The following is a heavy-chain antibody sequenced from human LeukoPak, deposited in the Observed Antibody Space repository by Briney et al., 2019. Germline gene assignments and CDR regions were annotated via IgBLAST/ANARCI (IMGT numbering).Heavy chain of an antibody. CDR1: GYSISSGYY. CDR3: ARGVARSSKFHFSYYFDY. J-gene: IGHJ4*02. Sequence: SETLSLTCTVSGYSISSGYYWGWIRQPPGKGLEWIGSIYHSGSTYYNPSLKSRVTISVDTSKNQFSLQLSSVTAADTAVYYCARGVARSSKFHFSYYFDYWGQGTLVTVSS. D-gene: IGHD6-6*01. V-gene: IGHV4-38-2*02. CDR2: IYHSGST.